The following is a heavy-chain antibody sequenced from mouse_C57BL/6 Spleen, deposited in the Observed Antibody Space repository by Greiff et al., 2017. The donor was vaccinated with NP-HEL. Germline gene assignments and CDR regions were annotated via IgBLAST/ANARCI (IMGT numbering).Heavy chain of an antibody. V-gene: IGHV14-4*01. J-gene: IGHJ2*01. D-gene: IGHD1-1*01. Sequence: EVQLQQSGAELVRPGASVKLSCTASGFNIKDDYMHWVKPRPEQGLEWIGWIDPENGDTEYASKFQGKATITADTSSNTAYLQLSSLTSEDTAVYYCTTGGNYGSFYFDDWGQGTTLTVSS. CDR2: IDPENGDT. CDR3: TTGGNYGSFYFDD. CDR1: GFNIKDDY.